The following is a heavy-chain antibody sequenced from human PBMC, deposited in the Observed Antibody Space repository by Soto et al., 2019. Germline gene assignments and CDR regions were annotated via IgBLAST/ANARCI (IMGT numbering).Heavy chain of an antibody. Sequence: SETLSLTCTVSGASITGTSYWSWIRQPAGKGLEWIGRFSLSGTTNYNPSLRSRVTMSADVSKNQFSLRLTSVTAADTALYYCARGMTPPGAPAWYYFDSWGQGTLATVSS. D-gene: IGHD2-8*02. J-gene: IGHJ4*02. CDR1: GASITGTSY. CDR2: FSLSGTT. CDR3: ARGMTPPGAPAWYYFDS. V-gene: IGHV4-4*07.